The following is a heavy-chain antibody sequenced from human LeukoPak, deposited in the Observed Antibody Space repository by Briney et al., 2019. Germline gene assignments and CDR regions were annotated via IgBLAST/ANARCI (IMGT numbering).Heavy chain of an antibody. CDR3: ARSPHPYYYYGMDV. J-gene: IGHJ6*04. CDR2: VYHSGST. V-gene: IGHV4-30-2*01. CDR1: GGSISSGGYS. Sequence: PSETLSLTCAVSGGSISSGGYSWSWIQQPPGKGVEWIGYVYHSGSTYYNPSLKSRVTISVDRSKNQFSLKLSSVTAADTAVYYCARSPHPYYYYGMDVWGKGTTVTVSS.